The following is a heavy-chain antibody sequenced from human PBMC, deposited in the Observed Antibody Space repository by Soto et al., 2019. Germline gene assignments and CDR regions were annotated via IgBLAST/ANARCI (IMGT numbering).Heavy chain of an antibody. CDR3: ARGWSSSWYSSGYYYYYGMDV. CDR2: INHSGST. CDR1: GGSFSGYY. J-gene: IGHJ6*02. D-gene: IGHD6-13*01. Sequence: PSETLSLTCAVYGGSFSGYYWSWIRQPPGKGLEWIGEINHSGSTNYNPSLKSRVTISVDTSKNQFSLKLSSVTAADTAVYYCARGWSSSWYSSGYYYYYGMDVWGQGTTVTASS. V-gene: IGHV4-34*01.